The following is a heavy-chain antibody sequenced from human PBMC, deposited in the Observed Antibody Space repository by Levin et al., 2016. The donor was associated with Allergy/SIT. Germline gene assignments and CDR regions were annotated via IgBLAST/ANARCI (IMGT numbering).Heavy chain of an antibody. CDR3: AISLGGDYIRGHYGMDV. Sequence: ASVKVSCKASGYTFSSYHINWVRQAPGQGLEWMGWISGYDGNANHAQKFQSRVTMTTDTSTSTAYLELRNLRSNDTAVYYCAISLGGDYIRGHYGMDVWGQGTTVTVSS. CDR2: ISGYDGNA. J-gene: IGHJ6*02. D-gene: IGHD4-17*01. V-gene: IGHV1-18*01. CDR1: GYTFSSYH.